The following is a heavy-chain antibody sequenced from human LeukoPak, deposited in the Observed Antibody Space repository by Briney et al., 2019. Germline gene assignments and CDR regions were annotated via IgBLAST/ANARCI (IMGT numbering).Heavy chain of an antibody. Sequence: KPGGSLRLSCAASGFTFTDYTLNWVRQAPGKGLEWVSSMSGIGGFVHYADSVKGRFTISRDNARSSLFLQMTSLRAEDTAVYFCARDDYSDSPTYYNGMDVWGQGTAVTVSS. V-gene: IGHV3-21*01. CDR1: GFTFTDYT. D-gene: IGHD4/OR15-4a*01. J-gene: IGHJ6*02. CDR3: ARDDYSDSPTYYNGMDV. CDR2: MSGIGGFV.